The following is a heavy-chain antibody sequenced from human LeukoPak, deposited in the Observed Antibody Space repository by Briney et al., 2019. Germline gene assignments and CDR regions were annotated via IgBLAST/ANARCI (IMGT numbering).Heavy chain of an antibody. V-gene: IGHV3-23*01. CDR1: GFTFSSYA. D-gene: IGHD3-22*01. CDR3: AKGSRITMIVVVTLVPFFFDY. CDR2: ISGSGGST. Sequence: PGGSLRLSCAASGFTFSSYAMSWVRQAPGKGLEWVSAISGSGGSTYYADSVKGRFTISRDNSKNTLYLQMNSLRAEDTAVYYCAKGSRITMIVVVTLVPFFFDYWGQGTLVTVSS. J-gene: IGHJ4*02.